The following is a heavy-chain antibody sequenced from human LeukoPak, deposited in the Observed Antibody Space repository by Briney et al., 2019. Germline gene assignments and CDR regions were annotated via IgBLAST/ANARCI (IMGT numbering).Heavy chain of an antibody. CDR3: AKDSGSNGDFDY. CDR1: GFTFSSYA. Sequence: PGGSLRLSCAASGFTFSSYAMSWVRQAPGKGLGWVSAISGSGGSTYYADSVKGRFTISRDNSKNTLYLQMNSLRAEDTAVYYCAKDSGSNGDFDYWGQGTLVTVSS. V-gene: IGHV3-23*01. CDR2: ISGSGGST. D-gene: IGHD1-26*01. J-gene: IGHJ4*02.